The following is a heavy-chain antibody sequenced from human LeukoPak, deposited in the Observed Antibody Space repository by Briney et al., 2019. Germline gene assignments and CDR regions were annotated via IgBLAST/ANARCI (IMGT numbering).Heavy chain of an antibody. V-gene: IGHV4-4*07. J-gene: IGHJ5*02. D-gene: IGHD3-3*02. CDR1: GGSISSYY. CDR2: IYTSGST. CDR3: ARDPNAISNWFDP. Sequence: SETLSLTCPVSGGSISSYYWSWIRQPAGKGLEWNGRIYTSGSTNYNPSLKSRVTMSVDTSKNQFSLKLSSVTAADTAVYYCARDPNAISNWFDPWGQGTLVTVSS.